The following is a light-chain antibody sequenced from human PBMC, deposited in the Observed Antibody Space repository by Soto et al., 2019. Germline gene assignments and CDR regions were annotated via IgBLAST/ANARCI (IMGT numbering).Light chain of an antibody. J-gene: IGKJ1*01. CDR2: DAS. V-gene: IGKV1-33*01. CDR1: QDISNY. CDR3: LQDYNYPWT. Sequence: DIQRTQSPSSLSASVGDRVTITCQASQDISNYLNWYQQKPGKAPKLXXYDASNLETGVPSRFSGSGSGTDFTFTISSLQPEDIATYYCLQDYNYPWTFGQGTKVDIK.